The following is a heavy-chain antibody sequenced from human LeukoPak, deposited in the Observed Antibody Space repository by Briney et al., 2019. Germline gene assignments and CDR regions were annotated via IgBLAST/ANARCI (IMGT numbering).Heavy chain of an antibody. D-gene: IGHD3-3*01. CDR2: INPSGGST. Sequence: ASVKVSCKASGYTFTSYYMHWVRQAPGQGLEWMGIINPSGGSTSYAQKFQGRVTMTRDTSISTAYMELSRLRSDDTAVYYCARGLEWLTRRHTWFDPWGQGTLVTVSS. CDR3: ARGLEWLTRRHTWFDP. V-gene: IGHV1-46*01. CDR1: GYTFTSYY. J-gene: IGHJ5*02.